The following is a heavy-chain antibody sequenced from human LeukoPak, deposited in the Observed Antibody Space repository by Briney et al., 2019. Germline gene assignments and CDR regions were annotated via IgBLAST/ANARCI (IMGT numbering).Heavy chain of an antibody. CDR1: GVSFSGYY. J-gene: IGHJ5*02. D-gene: IGHD3-10*01. CDR2: INHSGST. CDR3: ARVRITMVRGPQGSNWFDP. V-gene: IGHV4-34*01. Sequence: PSETLSLTCAVYGVSFSGYYWSWIRQPPGKGLEWIGEINHSGSTNYNPSLKSRVTISVDTSKNQFSLKLSSVTAADTAVYYCARVRITMVRGPQGSNWFDPWGQGTLVTVSS.